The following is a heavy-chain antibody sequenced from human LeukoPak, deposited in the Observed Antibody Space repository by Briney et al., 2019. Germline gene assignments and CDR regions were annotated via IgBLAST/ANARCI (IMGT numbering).Heavy chain of an antibody. CDR1: GGSISSYY. Sequence: PSETLSLTCTVSGGSISSYYWSWIRQPAGKGLEWIGRIDTSGSTNYNPSLKSRVTMSVDTSNNQFSLQLSSVTAADTAMYYCARDHHTSGWPYFDYWGQGTLVTVSS. J-gene: IGHJ4*02. V-gene: IGHV4-4*07. CDR3: ARDHHTSGWPYFDY. CDR2: IDTSGST. D-gene: IGHD6-19*01.